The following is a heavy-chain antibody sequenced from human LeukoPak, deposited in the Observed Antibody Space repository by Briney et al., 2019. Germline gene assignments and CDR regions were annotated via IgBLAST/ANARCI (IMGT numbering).Heavy chain of an antibody. CDR2: IIPIFGTA. V-gene: IGHV1-69*01. CDR3: ASWAQGHYDILTGYIRGVNVDYYYYGMDV. CDR1: GGTFSSYA. J-gene: IGHJ6*02. D-gene: IGHD3-9*01. Sequence: GSSVKVSCKASGGTFSSYAISWVRQAPGQGLEWMGGIIPIFGTANYAQKFQGRVTITADESTSTAYMELSSLRSEDTAVYYCASWAQGHYDILTGYIRGVNVDYYYYGMDVWGQGTTVTVSS.